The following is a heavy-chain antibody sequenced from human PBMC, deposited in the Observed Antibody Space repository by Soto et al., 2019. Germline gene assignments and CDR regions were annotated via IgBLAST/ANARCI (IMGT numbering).Heavy chain of an antibody. V-gene: IGHV4-31*03. CDR2: IYYNGTT. CDR1: GGSIRSPNFS. CDR3: AREAYCGGDCYSEYNWFDP. J-gene: IGHJ5*02. D-gene: IGHD2-21*02. Sequence: PSETLSLTCTVIGGSIRSPNFSWSWIRQHPGKGPEWIGNIYYNGTTTYSPSLESRLTISLDPSKNQFSLTLKSVTAADTAVYYCAREAYCGGDCYSEYNWFDPWGQGTLVTVSS.